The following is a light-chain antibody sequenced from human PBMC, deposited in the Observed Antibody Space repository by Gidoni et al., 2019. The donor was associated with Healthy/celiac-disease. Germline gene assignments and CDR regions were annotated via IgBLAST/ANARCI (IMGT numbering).Light chain of an antibody. V-gene: IGLV3-1*01. J-gene: IGLJ3*02. CDR3: QAWDSSTAV. CDR1: KLGDKY. Sequence: SYELTQPPSVSVSPGQTASITCYGDKLGDKYACWYQQKPGQSPLLVIYQDSKRPSGSPERFSGSNSGNTATLTISGTQAMDEADYYCQAWDSSTAVFGGGTKLTVL. CDR2: QDS.